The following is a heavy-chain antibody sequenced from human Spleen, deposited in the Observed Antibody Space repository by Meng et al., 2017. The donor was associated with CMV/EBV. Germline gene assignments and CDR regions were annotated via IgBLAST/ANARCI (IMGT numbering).Heavy chain of an antibody. CDR3: GLTGTKDY. CDR1: GFTFSSYW. Sequence: SLRLSRPASGFTFSSYWIPWVRPAPGKGLVWVSRINSDGSSTSYADSVKGRFTISRDNAKNTLYLQMNSLRAEDTAVYYCGLTGTKDYWGQGTLVTVSS. V-gene: IGHV3-74*01. D-gene: IGHD1-20*01. J-gene: IGHJ4*02. CDR2: INSDGSST.